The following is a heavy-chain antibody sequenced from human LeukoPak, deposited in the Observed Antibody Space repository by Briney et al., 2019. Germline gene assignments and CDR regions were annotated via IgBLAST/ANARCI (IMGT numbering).Heavy chain of an antibody. D-gene: IGHD2-2*01. V-gene: IGHV3-9*01. CDR1: GFTFDDYA. CDR3: AKGRCSSTSCPLDY. J-gene: IGHJ4*02. Sequence: PGRSLRLSCAASGFTFDDYAMHGVRQARGKGLEGVSGISWNSGSIGYADSVKGRFTISRDNAKNSLYLQMNSLRAEDTALYYCAKGRCSSTSCPLDYWGQGTLVTVSS. CDR2: ISWNSGSI.